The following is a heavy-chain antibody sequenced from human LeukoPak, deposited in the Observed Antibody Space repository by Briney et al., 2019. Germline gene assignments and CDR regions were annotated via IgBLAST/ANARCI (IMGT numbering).Heavy chain of an antibody. D-gene: IGHD3-16*02. J-gene: IGHJ4*02. V-gene: IGHV3-21*01. Sequence: PGGSLRLSCAASGFTFSSYSMNWVHQAPGKGLEWVSSISSSSSYIYYADSVKGRFTISRDNAKNSLYLQMNSLRAEDTAVYYCARDGDYEITFGGVIAPYYFDYWGQGTLVTVSS. CDR1: GFTFSSYS. CDR2: ISSSSSYI. CDR3: ARDGDYEITFGGVIAPYYFDY.